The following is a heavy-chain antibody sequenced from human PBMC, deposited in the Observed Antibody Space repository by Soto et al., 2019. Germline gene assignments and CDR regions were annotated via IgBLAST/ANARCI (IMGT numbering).Heavy chain of an antibody. D-gene: IGHD2-2*01. CDR3: ARFGHPQRKDYYGMDV. J-gene: IGHJ6*02. V-gene: IGHV5-51*01. CDR1: GYSFTSCW. CDR2: IYPGDSDT. Sequence: GESLKISCKGSGYSFTSCWIGWVRQMPGKGLEWMGIIYPGDSDTRYSPSFQGQVTISADKSISTAYLQWSSLKASDTAMYYCARFGHPQRKDYYGMDVWGQGTTVTVSS.